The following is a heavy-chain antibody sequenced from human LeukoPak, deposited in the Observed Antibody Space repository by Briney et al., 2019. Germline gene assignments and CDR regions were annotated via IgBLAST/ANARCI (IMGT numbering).Heavy chain of an antibody. Sequence: GESLKISCQGSEYSFATYWIAWLRQMPGKGLEWTGIIYPSDSDTRYSPSFQGQVTISADKSIKTAYLQWSSLKASDTAMYYCARPLQGIVGATGFDYWGQGTLVTVSS. V-gene: IGHV5-51*01. D-gene: IGHD1-26*01. CDR1: EYSFATYW. CDR2: IYPSDSDT. CDR3: ARPLQGIVGATGFDY. J-gene: IGHJ4*02.